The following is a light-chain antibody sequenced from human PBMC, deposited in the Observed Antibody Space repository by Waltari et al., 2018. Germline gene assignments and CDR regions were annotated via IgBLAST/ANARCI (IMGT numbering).Light chain of an antibody. J-gene: IGLJ2*01. CDR1: SSDVCHNNH. CDR2: EVS. Sequence: QPALTQPAPVSGSPGQSITISCTGPSSDVCHNNHLCLYQKHPDKVPKLIIYEVSKRPSGVSDRFSGSKSGNTASLTISGLQAEDEADYYCLSYAATVSFGFGGGTKLTVL. CDR3: LSYAATVSFG. V-gene: IGLV2-23*02.